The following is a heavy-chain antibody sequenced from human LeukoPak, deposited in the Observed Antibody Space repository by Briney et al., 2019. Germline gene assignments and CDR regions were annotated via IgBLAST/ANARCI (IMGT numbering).Heavy chain of an antibody. CDR2: ISSSSSYI. V-gene: IGHV3-21*01. J-gene: IGHJ6*02. CDR3: ARDFGSSPYYYYYGMDV. Sequence: PGGSLRLSCAASGFPFSSYSMNWVRQAPGKGLEWVSSISSSSSYIYYADSVKGRFTISRDNAKNSLYLQMNSLRAEDTAVYYCARDFGSSPYYYYYGMDVWGQGTTVTVSS. CDR1: GFPFSSYS. D-gene: IGHD6-6*01.